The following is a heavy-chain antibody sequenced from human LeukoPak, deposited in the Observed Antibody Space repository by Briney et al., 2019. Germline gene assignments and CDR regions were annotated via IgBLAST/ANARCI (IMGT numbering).Heavy chain of an antibody. Sequence: SVKVSCKASGGTFSSYAISWVRQAPGQGLEWMGRIIPILGIANYAQKFQGRVTITADKSTSTAYMELSSLRSEDTAVYYCARENYVWGSYRSTFDYWGQGTLVTVSS. CDR1: GGTFSSYA. V-gene: IGHV1-69*04. CDR3: ARENYVWGSYRSTFDY. CDR2: IIPILGIA. D-gene: IGHD3-16*02. J-gene: IGHJ4*02.